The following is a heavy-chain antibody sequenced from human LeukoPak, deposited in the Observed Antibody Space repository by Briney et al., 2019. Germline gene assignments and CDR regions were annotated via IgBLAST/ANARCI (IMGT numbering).Heavy chain of an antibody. Sequence: PGGSLRLSCAASGYTFSAYVMCWARHAPGEGLGWVSSIKGGGADPFYADSVKGRFTVSRDNSKSTLFLQLNSLRAEDTAVYYCARGGHDFNPFYWWGQGTLVTVSS. CDR1: GYTFSAYV. J-gene: IGHJ4*02. V-gene: IGHV3-23*01. CDR2: IKGGGADP. CDR3: ARGGHDFNPFYW. D-gene: IGHD2-21*02.